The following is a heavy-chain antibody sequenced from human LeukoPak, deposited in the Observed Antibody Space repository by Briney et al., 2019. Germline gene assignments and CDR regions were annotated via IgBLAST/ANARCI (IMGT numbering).Heavy chain of an antibody. Sequence: ASVKVSCKASGYTFTSYYMHWVRQAPGQGLEWMGIINPSGGSTSYAQKFQGRVTMTRDMSTSTVYMELSSLRSEDTAVYYCARAGLYGSGSYYNVRATYYYYYMDVWGKGTTVTVSS. J-gene: IGHJ6*03. CDR1: GYTFTSYY. CDR3: ARAGLYGSGSYYNVRATYYYYYMDV. D-gene: IGHD3-10*01. V-gene: IGHV1-46*01. CDR2: INPSGGST.